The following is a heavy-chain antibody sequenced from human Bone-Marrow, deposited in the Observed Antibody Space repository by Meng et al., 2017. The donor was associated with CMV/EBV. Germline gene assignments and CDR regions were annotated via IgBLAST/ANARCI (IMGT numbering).Heavy chain of an antibody. J-gene: IGHJ4*02. Sequence: SETLSLTCAVYGGSFSGYYWSWIRQPPGKGLEWIREINHSGSTNYNPARKSRVTISVDTSKNQSSLKLSSVAAADKAVYYCASARPVALVPAPRARYDYWGQGTLVTVSS. CDR1: GGSFSGYY. CDR2: INHSGST. V-gene: IGHV4-34*01. D-gene: IGHD2-2*01. CDR3: ASARPVALVPAPRARYDY.